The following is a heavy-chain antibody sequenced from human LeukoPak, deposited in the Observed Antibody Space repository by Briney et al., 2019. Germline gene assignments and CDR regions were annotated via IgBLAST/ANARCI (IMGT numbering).Heavy chain of an antibody. V-gene: IGHV1-2*02. CDR3: ARGGSGSYFSWLDP. CDR2: INPNSGGT. CDR1: GYTFTGYY. Sequence: ASVKVSCKASGYTFTGYYIHWVRQAPGQGLECVGWINPNSGGTNYAPKFQGRITMTSDTSISTAYMELSRLRSDDTAVYYCARGGSGSYFSWLDPWGQGTLVTVSS. D-gene: IGHD3-10*01. J-gene: IGHJ5*02.